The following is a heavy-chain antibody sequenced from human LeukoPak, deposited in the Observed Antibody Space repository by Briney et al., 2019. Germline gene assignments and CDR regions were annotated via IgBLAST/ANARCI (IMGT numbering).Heavy chain of an antibody. D-gene: IGHD6-19*01. V-gene: IGHV4-59*08. CDR3: ARHPSSSGVYYFDY. CDR1: GGSISSYY. CDR2: INYSGST. Sequence: SETLSLTCTVSGGSISSYYWSWIRQPPGKGLEWIGYINYSGSTKYNPSLKSRVTISADTSKNQFSLKVSSVTAADTAFYDCARHPSSSGVYYFDYWGQGTLVTVSS. J-gene: IGHJ4*02.